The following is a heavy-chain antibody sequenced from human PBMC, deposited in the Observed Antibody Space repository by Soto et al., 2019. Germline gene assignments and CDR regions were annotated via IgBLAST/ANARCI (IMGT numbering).Heavy chain of an antibody. CDR2: IIPIFGTA. J-gene: IGHJ3*02. CDR3: ARELYYYDSSGADDAFDI. Sequence: SVKVSCKASGGTFSSYAISWVRQAPGQGLEWMGGIIPIFGTANYAQKFQGRVTITADESTSTAYMELSSLRSEDTAVYYCARELYYYDSSGADDAFDIWGQATMVSV. CDR1: GGTFSSYA. V-gene: IGHV1-69*13. D-gene: IGHD3-22*01.